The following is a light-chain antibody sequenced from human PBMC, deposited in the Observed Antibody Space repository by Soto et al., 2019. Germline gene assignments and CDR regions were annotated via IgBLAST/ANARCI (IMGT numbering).Light chain of an antibody. Sequence: QSVLTQPPSASGTPGQGVTISCSGSSSNIGSNYVYWYQQLPGTAPKLLIYNNNQRPSGVPDRFSASKSGTSASLAIRGLRSDDEADYYCSSWDGSLSGYVFGAGTRSQS. CDR3: SSWDGSLSGYV. V-gene: IGLV1-47*02. CDR1: SSNIGSNY. J-gene: IGLJ1*01. CDR2: NNN.